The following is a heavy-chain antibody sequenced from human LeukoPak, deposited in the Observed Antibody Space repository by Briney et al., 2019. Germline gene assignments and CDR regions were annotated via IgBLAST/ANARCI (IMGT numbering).Heavy chain of an antibody. Sequence: QPGRSLRLSCAASGFTFSSYGMHWVRQAPGKGLEWVAVISYDGSNKYYADSVKGRFTISRDNSKNTLYLQMNSLRAEDTAVYYCAKDRSGYVFDYWGQGTLVTVSS. CDR1: GFTFSSYG. D-gene: IGHD5-12*01. CDR2: ISYDGSNK. J-gene: IGHJ4*02. CDR3: AKDRSGYVFDY. V-gene: IGHV3-30*18.